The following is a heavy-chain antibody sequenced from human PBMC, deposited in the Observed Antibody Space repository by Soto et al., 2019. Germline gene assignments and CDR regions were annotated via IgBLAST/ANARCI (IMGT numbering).Heavy chain of an antibody. V-gene: IGHV1-69*01. Sequence: VKVSCKSSGDTFSNSAFSWVRQAPGQGLEWVGGIVILFGTPDFAQEFRDRAAITADESTSTVYLELSRLRSEDTAIYYCAHERVAEVATGGYFDYWGQGTPVTVSS. D-gene: IGHD5-12*01. CDR3: AHERVAEVATGGYFDY. CDR2: IVILFGTP. CDR1: GDTFSNSA. J-gene: IGHJ4*02.